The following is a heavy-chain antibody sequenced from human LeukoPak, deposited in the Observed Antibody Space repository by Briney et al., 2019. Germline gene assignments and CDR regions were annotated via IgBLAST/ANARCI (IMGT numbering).Heavy chain of an antibody. CDR1: GGSISSGGYY. Sequence: PSETLSLTCTVSGGSISSGGYYWSWIRQHPGKGLEWIGYIYYSGSTYYNPSLKSRVTISVDTSKNQFSLKLSSVTAADTAVYYCARDGSQLWPWALDIWGQGTMVTVSS. D-gene: IGHD5-18*01. CDR3: ARDGSQLWPWALDI. J-gene: IGHJ3*02. V-gene: IGHV4-31*03. CDR2: IYYSGST.